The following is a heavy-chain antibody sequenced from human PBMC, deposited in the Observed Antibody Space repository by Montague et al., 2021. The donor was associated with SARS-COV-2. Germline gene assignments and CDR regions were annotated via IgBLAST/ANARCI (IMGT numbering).Heavy chain of an antibody. Sequence: SETLSLTCAVYGGSFSGYYWSWIRQPPGKGLEWIGEINHSGSANYNPSLKSRVTISIDTSKNQFSLKLGSVTAADTAVYYCARDDIVLQGVTKGMDVWGQGTTVTVSS. CDR3: ARDDIVLQGVTKGMDV. D-gene: IGHD3-10*01. J-gene: IGHJ6*02. V-gene: IGHV4-34*01. CDR1: GGSFSGYY. CDR2: INHSGSA.